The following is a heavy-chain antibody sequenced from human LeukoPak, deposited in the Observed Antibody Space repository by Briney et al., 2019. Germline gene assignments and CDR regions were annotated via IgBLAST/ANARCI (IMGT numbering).Heavy chain of an antibody. CDR1: GFTFSSYS. J-gene: IGHJ3*02. CDR3: ARDLYGGSDAFDI. CDR2: ISSSSSYI. D-gene: IGHD3-16*01. Sequence: PGGSLRLSCAASGFTFSSYSMNWVRQAPGKGLEWVSSISSSSSYIYYADSVKGRFTISRDNAKNSLYLQMNSLRAEDTAVYYCARDLYGGSDAFDIWGQGTMVTVSS. V-gene: IGHV3-21*04.